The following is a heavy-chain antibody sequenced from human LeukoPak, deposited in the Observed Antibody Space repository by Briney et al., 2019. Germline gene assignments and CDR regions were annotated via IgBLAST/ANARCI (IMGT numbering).Heavy chain of an antibody. D-gene: IGHD6-13*01. CDR3: ARAYYSSSWYYFDY. CDR2: IYYSGST. CDR1: GGSISSYY. Sequence: SETLSLTCTVSGGSISSYYWSWIRQPPGKGLEWIGYIYYSGSTNYNPSLKSRVTILVDTSKNQFSLKLSSVTAADTAVYYCARAYYSSSWYYFDYWGQGTLVTVSS. J-gene: IGHJ4*02. V-gene: IGHV4-59*01.